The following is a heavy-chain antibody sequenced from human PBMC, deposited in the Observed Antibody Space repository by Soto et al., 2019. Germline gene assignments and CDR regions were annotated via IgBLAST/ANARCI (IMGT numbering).Heavy chain of an antibody. CDR2: IYWDDSK. CDR1: GFSLSTSGVG. V-gene: IGHV2-5*02. J-gene: IGHJ4*02. CDR3: AHKGPEDWPLDY. Sequence: QITLKESGPTLVRPTQTLTLTCAFSGFSLSTSGVGVGWISQPPGKALEWLAVIYWDDSKHYSPSLRSRLTINNDTSKNQVVLTMTNMDLRDTGTYYCAHKGPEDWPLDYWGQGTLVTVSS. D-gene: IGHD3-9*01.